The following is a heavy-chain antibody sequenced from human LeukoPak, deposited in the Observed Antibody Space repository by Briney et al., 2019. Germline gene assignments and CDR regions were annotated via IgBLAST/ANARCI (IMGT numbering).Heavy chain of an antibody. CDR3: ARGGGGYSYGTYYFDY. V-gene: IGHV3-72*01. Sequence: GSLRLSCAASGFTFSDHYMDWVRHAPGKGLEWVGRTRNKANSYTTEYAASVKGRFTISRDDSKNSLYLQMNSLKTEDTAVYYCARGGGGYSYGTYYFDYWGQGTLVTVSS. J-gene: IGHJ4*02. CDR1: GFTFSDHY. D-gene: IGHD5-18*01. CDR2: TRNKANSYTT.